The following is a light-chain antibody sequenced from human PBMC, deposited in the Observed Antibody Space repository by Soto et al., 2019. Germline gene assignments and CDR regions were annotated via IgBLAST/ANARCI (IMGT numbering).Light chain of an antibody. CDR3: AAWDDSLNGYV. CDR2: NNN. V-gene: IGLV1-44*01. Sequence: QSVLTQPPSASGTHGQRVTISCSGSSSKNGSNTVNWYQQLPGTAPKLLIYNNNQRPSGVPDRFSGSKSGTSASLAICGLQSEDEADYYCAAWDDSLNGYVFGTGTKVTVL. CDR1: SSKNGSNT. J-gene: IGLJ1*01.